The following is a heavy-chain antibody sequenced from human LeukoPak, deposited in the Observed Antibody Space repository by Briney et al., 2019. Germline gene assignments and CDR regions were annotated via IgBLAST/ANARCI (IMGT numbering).Heavy chain of an antibody. CDR3: AKDGDILTGYPYYFDY. V-gene: IGHV3-23*01. CDR2: ISGSGGRT. CDR1: GFTFSSYA. Sequence: GGSLRLSCAASGFTFSSYAMSWVRQAPGKGLEWVSAISGSGGRTYYADSVKGRFTISRGNSKNTLYLQMNSLRAEDTAVYYCAKDGDILTGYPYYFDYWGQGTLVTVSS. J-gene: IGHJ4*02. D-gene: IGHD3-9*01.